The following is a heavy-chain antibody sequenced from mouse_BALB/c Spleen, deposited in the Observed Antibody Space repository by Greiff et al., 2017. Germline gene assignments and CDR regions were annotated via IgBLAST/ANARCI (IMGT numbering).Heavy chain of an antibody. CDR3: DRRGDPWAMDY. J-gene: IGHJ4*01. CDR2: IWSGGST. V-gene: IGHV2-2*02. Sequence: QVHVKQSGPGLVQPSQSLSITCTVSGFSLTSYGVHWVRQSPGKGLEWLGVIWSGGSTDYNAAFISRLSISKDNSKSQVFFKMNSLQANDTAIYYCDRRGDPWAMDYWGQGTSVTVSS. CDR1: GFSLTSYG.